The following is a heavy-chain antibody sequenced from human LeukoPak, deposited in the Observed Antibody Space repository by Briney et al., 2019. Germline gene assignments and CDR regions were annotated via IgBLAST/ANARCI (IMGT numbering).Heavy chain of an antibody. Sequence: SETLSLTCTVSGGSIGSYYWSWIRQPAGKGLEWIGRIYTSGSTNYNPSLKSRVTMSVDTSKNQFSLKLSSVTAADTAVYYCARGRYCSSTSCYFYWFDPWGQGTLVTVSS. CDR2: IYTSGST. D-gene: IGHD2-2*01. CDR1: GGSIGSYY. CDR3: ARGRYCSSTSCYFYWFDP. V-gene: IGHV4-4*07. J-gene: IGHJ5*02.